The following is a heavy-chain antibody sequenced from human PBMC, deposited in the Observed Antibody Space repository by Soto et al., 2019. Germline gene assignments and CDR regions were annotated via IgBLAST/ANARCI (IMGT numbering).Heavy chain of an antibody. CDR3: AKDTSYGYARIDY. V-gene: IGHV3-30*18. CDR2: ISYDGSNK. CDR1: GFTFSSYG. Sequence: HPGGSLRLSCAASGFTFSSYGMHWVRQAPGKGLEWVAVISYDGSNKYYADSVKGRFTISRDNSKNTLYLQMNSLRAEDTAVYYCAKDTSYGYARIDYWGQGTLVTVSS. J-gene: IGHJ4*02. D-gene: IGHD5-18*01.